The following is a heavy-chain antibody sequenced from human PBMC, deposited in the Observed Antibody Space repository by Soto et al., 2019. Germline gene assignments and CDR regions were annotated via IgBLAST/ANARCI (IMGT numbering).Heavy chain of an antibody. D-gene: IGHD5-18*01. V-gene: IGHV1-18*01. J-gene: IGHJ4*02. Sequence: GASVKVSCKASGYTFTSYGYAWVRQAPGQGLEWMGWISPNNGDTNYAQKFQDRVTLTTDTSTTTAYMELSRLRSDDTAVYYCARDEGGYSYGYHYWGQGTLVTVS. CDR1: GYTFTSYG. CDR3: ARDEGGYSYGYHY. CDR2: ISPNNGDT.